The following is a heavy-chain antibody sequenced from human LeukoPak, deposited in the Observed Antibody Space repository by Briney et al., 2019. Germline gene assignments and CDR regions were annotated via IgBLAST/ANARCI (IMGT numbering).Heavy chain of an antibody. V-gene: IGHV4-39*01. Sequence: SETLSLTCTVSGGSISSSSYYWGWIRQPPGKGLEWIGSIYYSGSTYYNPSLKSRVTMSVDTSKNQFSLKLSSVTAADTAVYYCARHSRDDYGDYVGTLDYWGQGTLVTVSS. D-gene: IGHD4-17*01. CDR3: ARHSRDDYGDYVGTLDY. J-gene: IGHJ4*02. CDR2: IYYSGST. CDR1: GGSISSSSYY.